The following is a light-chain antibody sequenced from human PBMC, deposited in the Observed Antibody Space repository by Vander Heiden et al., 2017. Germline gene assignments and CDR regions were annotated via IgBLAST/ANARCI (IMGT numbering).Light chain of an antibody. V-gene: IGKV3-15*01. J-gene: IGKJ2*01. CDR3: QQYNNWPPYT. CDR1: QSVSSN. CDR2: GAS. Sequence: EIVITHSPATLSVSPGERATLSCRASQSVSSNLAWYQQKPGQAPRLLIYGASTRATGIPARFSGSGSGTEFTLTISSLQSEDFAVYYCQQYNNWPPYTFGPGTKLEIK.